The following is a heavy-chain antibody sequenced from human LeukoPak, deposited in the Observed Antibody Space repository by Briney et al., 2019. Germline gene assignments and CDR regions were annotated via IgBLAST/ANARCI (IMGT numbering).Heavy chain of an antibody. Sequence: PSETLSLTCAVYGGSFSGYYWSWIRQPPGKGLEWIGSIYYSGSTYYNPSLKSRVTISVDTSKNQFSLKLSSVTAADTAVYYCARPGYDSSGRDYWGQGTLVTVSS. V-gene: IGHV4-34*01. CDR2: IYYSGST. CDR1: GGSFSGYY. J-gene: IGHJ4*02. D-gene: IGHD3-22*01. CDR3: ARPGYDSSGRDY.